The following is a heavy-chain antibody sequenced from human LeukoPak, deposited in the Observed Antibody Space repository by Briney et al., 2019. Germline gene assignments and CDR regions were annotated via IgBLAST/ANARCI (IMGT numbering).Heavy chain of an antibody. CDR3: ARGGILTDYYYYMDV. CDR1: GGTFSSYA. J-gene: IGHJ6*03. D-gene: IGHD3-9*01. V-gene: IGHV1-69*13. CDR2: IIPIFGTA. Sequence: GASVKVSCKASGGTFSSYAISWVRQAPGQGLEWMGGIIPIFGTANYAQKFQGRVTITADESTSTAYMELSSLRSEDTAVYYCARGGILTDYYYYMDVWGKGTTVTISS.